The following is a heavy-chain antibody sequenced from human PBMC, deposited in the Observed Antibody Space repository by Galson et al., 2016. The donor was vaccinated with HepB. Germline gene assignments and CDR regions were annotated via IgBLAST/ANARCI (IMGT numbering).Heavy chain of an antibody. CDR2: INAVDGNT. J-gene: IGHJ4*02. CDR3: ARNWGAYTGIPIHFDY. D-gene: IGHD1-26*01. CDR1: GYTFSSYA. Sequence: SVKVSCKASGYTFSSYAMNWVRQAPGQRLEWMGWINAVDGNTKYSQRFQGRVTVTRDTSASTAYMELSSLRSEDTAIYYCARNWGAYTGIPIHFDYWGQGTLVTVSS. V-gene: IGHV1-3*01.